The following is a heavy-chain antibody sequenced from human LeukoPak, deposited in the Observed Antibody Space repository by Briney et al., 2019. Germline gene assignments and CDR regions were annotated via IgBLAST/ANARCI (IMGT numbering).Heavy chain of an antibody. D-gene: IGHD6-19*01. CDR3: AKESTYSSGWSKFDY. J-gene: IGHJ4*02. CDR1: GFTFSSYS. Sequence: GGSLRLSCAASGFTFSSYSMLWVRQAPGKGLEWVSYISSGGITIYYADSVKGRFTISRDNAKNSLYLQMNSLRAEDTAVYYCAKESTYSSGWSKFDYWGQGTLVTVSS. CDR2: ISSGGITI. V-gene: IGHV3-48*04.